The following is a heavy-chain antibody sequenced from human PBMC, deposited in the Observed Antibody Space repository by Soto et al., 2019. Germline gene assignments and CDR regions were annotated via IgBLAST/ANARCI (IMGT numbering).Heavy chain of an antibody. V-gene: IGHV1-69*02. J-gene: IGHJ6*02. D-gene: IGHD2-15*01. CDR2: IIPVLGVE. CDR1: GGSFTSYI. CDR3: AKSINPGSATPSYYGIDV. Sequence: QVQLVQSGAEVKEPGSSVKVSCKASGGSFTSYILTWVRQAPGQGLEWMGRIIPVLGVEYYAQKFQDRAKITADKYTNTAYMELSSLRSEDTAVYYCAKSINPGSATPSYYGIDVWGLGNTVTVSS.